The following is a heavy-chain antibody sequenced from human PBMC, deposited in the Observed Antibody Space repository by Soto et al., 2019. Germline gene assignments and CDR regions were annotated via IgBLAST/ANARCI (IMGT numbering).Heavy chain of an antibody. CDR1: GDSVSSNSAA. CDR3: ARGPKSGSYYPYYYYGMDV. V-gene: IGHV6-1*01. J-gene: IGHJ6*02. CDR2: TYYRSKWYN. Sequence: SQTLSLTCAISGDSVSSNSAAWNWIRQSPSRGLEWLGRTYYRSKWYNDYAVSVKSRITINPDTSKNQFSLQLNSVTPEDTAVYYCARGPKSGSYYPYYYYGMDVWGQGTTVTVSS. D-gene: IGHD1-26*01.